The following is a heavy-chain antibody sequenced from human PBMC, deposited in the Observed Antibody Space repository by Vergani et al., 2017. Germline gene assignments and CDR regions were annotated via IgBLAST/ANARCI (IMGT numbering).Heavy chain of an antibody. CDR1: GFTVSSNY. CDR3: ARVGXGYDRYYYYYYMDV. J-gene: IGHJ6*03. D-gene: IGHD5-12*01. V-gene: IGHV3-53*02. CDR2: IYSGGST. Sequence: EVQLVETGGGLIQPGGSLRLSCAASGFTVSSNYMSWVRQAPGKGLEWVSVIYSGGSTYYADSVKGRFTISRDNSKNTLYLQMNSLRAEDTAVYYCARVGXGYDRYYYYYYMDVWGKGTTVTVSS.